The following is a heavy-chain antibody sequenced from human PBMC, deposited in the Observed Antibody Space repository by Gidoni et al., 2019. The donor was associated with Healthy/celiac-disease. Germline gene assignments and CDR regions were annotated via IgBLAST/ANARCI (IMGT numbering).Heavy chain of an antibody. D-gene: IGHD6-13*01. V-gene: IGHV1-69*08. CDR1: GGTFSSYT. CDR3: AKDIASAVMGYFDY. CDR2: IIPILGIA. Sequence: LVQSGAEVKKPGSSVQVSCKASGGTFSSYTISRVRQAPGQGLEWMGRIIPILGIANYAQKFQGRVTITADKSTSTAYMELSSLRSEDTAVYYCAKDIASAVMGYFDYWGQGTLVTVSS. J-gene: IGHJ4*02.